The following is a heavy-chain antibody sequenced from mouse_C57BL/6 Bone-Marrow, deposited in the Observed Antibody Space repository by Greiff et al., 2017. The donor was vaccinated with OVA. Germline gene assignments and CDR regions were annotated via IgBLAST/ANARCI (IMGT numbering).Heavy chain of an antibody. D-gene: IGHD2-3*01. Sequence: VQLQQSVPELVKPGASVKISCKASGYSFTGYYINWVKQSPEKSLEWIGEINPSTDGTTYNQKFKAKATLTVDKSSSTAYMQLKSLTSEDSAVYYCARSRWLLLFDYWGQGTTLTVSS. CDR3: ARSRWLLLFDY. J-gene: IGHJ2*01. CDR2: INPSTDGT. V-gene: IGHV1-42*01. CDR1: GYSFTGYY.